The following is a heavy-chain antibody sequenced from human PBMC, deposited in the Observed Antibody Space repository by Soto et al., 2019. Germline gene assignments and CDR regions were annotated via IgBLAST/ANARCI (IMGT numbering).Heavy chain of an antibody. CDR3: AKPLTVTTTTVDY. CDR1: GFTFSSYG. D-gene: IGHD4-17*01. CDR2: ISYDGSNK. V-gene: IGHV3-30*18. J-gene: IGHJ4*02. Sequence: QVQLVESGGGVVQPGRSLRLSCAASGFTFSSYGMHWVRQAPGKGLEWVAVISYDGSNKYYADSVKGRFTISRDNSKNTLYLQMNSLRAEDTAVYYRAKPLTVTTTTVDYWGQGTLVTVSS.